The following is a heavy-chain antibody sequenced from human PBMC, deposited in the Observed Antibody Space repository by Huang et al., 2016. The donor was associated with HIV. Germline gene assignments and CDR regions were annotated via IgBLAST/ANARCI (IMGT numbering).Heavy chain of an antibody. CDR3: ARDATGYGAGWSTEFDY. J-gene: IGHJ4*02. Sequence: HVQLVQSGADVKKPGASVKVSCKASGYTFDSYAINWGRQAPGQGLEWMGCIGPPSGKTNPAHKRQGRATMTTDTTTSTAYMELRMLTSDDTAVYYCARDATGYGAGWSTEFDYWGQGTLVTVSS. D-gene: IGHD6-19*01. CDR2: IGPPSGKT. CDR1: GYTFDSYA. V-gene: IGHV1-18*04.